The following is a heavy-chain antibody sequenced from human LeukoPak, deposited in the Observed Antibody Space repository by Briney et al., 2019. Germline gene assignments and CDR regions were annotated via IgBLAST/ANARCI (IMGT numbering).Heavy chain of an antibody. CDR3: AKGIYSSGWSYFDY. V-gene: IGHV3-23*01. Sequence: GGSLRLSCAASGFTFSDYAMSWVRQAPGKGMEWVSAISGSGGSTYYTDSVKGRFTISRDNSKKTLYLQMNSLRAEDTAVYYCAKGIYSSGWSYFDYWGHGTLVTVSS. J-gene: IGHJ4*01. CDR1: GFTFSDYA. CDR2: ISGSGGST. D-gene: IGHD6-19*01.